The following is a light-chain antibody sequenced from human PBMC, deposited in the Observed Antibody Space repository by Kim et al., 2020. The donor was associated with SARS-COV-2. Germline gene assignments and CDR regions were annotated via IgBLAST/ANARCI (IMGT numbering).Light chain of an antibody. V-gene: IGLV1-44*01. J-gene: IGLJ2*01. CDR3: ATWDDSQNGVV. CDR1: SSNIGSNS. Sequence: QSVLTQPPSASGTPGQWITISCSAGSSNIGSNSVHWYQHLPGTAPKLLIFSNNQRPPGVPARFSGSRSGTSASLAISGLQSEDEADYYCATWDDSQNGVVFGGGTQLTVL. CDR2: SNN.